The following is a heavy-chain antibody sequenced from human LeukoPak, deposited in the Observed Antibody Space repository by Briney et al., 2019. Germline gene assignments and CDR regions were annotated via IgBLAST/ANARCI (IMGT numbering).Heavy chain of an antibody. CDR2: ISSRSSYI. CDR1: GFTFSSYS. J-gene: IGHJ4*02. Sequence: GGSLRLSCAASGFTFSSYSMNWVRQAPGKGLEWVSSISSRSSYIYYADSVKGRFTISSDNAKNSLYVQMTSLRAEDTAVYYCARGRVEGATSFDYWGQGTLVTVSS. D-gene: IGHD1-26*01. CDR3: ARGRVEGATSFDY. V-gene: IGHV3-21*01.